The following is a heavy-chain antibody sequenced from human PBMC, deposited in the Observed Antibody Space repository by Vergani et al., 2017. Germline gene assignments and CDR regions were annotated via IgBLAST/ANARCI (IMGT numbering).Heavy chain of an antibody. J-gene: IGHJ5*02. CDR3: AKDGPHYYDSSGYYGNWFDP. V-gene: IGHV3-30-3*01. D-gene: IGHD3-22*01. CDR2: ISYDGSNK. Sequence: VQLLESGGGLVQPGGSLRLSCAASGFTFSSYAMHWVRQAPGKGLEWVAVISYDGSNKYYADSVKGRFTISRDNSKNTLYLQMNSLRAEDTAVYYCAKDGPHYYDSSGYYGNWFDPWGQGTLVTVSS. CDR1: GFTFSSYA.